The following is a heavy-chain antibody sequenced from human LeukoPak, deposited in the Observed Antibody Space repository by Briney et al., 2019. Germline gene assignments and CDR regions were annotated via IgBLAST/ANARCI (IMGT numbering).Heavy chain of an antibody. CDR1: GGTFSSYV. CDR2: IIPIFGTA. Sequence: SVKVSCKASGGTFSSYVISWVRQAPGQGLEWMGGIIPIFGTANYAQKFQGRVTITTDESTSTAYMELSSLRSEDTAVYYCARSDARYYDFWSGYLGRYYFDYWGQGTLVTVSS. V-gene: IGHV1-69*05. CDR3: ARSDARYYDFWSGYLGRYYFDY. D-gene: IGHD3-3*01. J-gene: IGHJ4*02.